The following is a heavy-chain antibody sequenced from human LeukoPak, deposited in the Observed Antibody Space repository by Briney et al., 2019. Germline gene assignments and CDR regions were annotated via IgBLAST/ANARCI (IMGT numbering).Heavy chain of an antibody. V-gene: IGHV3-64*01. CDR1: GFTFSSYA. D-gene: IGHD2/OR15-2a*01. J-gene: IGHJ4*02. CDR2: ISSNGGTT. Sequence: PGGSLRLSCAASGFTFSSYAMHWVRPAPGKGLEYVSAISSNGGTTYYANSVKGRFTISRDNSKNMLYLQMGSLRAEDMAVYYCARASRAFLFDYWGQGTLVTVSS. CDR3: ARASRAFLFDY.